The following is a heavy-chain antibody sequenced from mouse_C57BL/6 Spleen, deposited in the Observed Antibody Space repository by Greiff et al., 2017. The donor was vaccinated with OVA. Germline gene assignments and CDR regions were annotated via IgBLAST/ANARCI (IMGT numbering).Heavy chain of an antibody. D-gene: IGHD1-1*01. CDR3: TSFITTMDY. J-gene: IGHJ4*01. CDR1: GYTFTDYE. CDR2: IDPETGGT. V-gene: IGHV1-15*01. Sequence: VQLQQSGAELVRPGASVTLSCKASGYTFTDYEMHWVKQTPVHGLEWIGAIDPETGGTAYNQKFKGKAILTADKSSSTAYMELRSLTAEDSSVYYCTSFITTMDYWGQGTSVTVSS.